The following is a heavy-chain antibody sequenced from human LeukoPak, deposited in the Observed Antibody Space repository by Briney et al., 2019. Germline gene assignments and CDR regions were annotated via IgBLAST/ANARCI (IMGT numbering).Heavy chain of an antibody. J-gene: IGHJ5*02. CDR3: ARGGSWNYGDEWFDP. Sequence: ASVKVSCKASGYTFTGYYMHWVRQAPGQGLEWMGWINPNSGGTNYAQKFQGRVAMTRDTSISTAYMELSRLRSDDTAVYYCARGGSWNYGDEWFDPWGQGTLVTVSS. CDR2: INPNSGGT. CDR1: GYTFTGYY. V-gene: IGHV1-2*02. D-gene: IGHD1-7*01.